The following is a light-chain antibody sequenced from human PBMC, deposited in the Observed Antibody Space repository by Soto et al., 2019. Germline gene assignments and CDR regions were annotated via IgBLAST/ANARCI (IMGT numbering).Light chain of an antibody. J-gene: IGLJ2*01. CDR1: SSDVGGYNY. V-gene: IGLV2-14*01. CDR3: SSYTSSSTRV. Sequence: QYALTQPASVSGSPGQSITISCTGTSSDVGGYNYVSWYQQHPGKAPKLMIYDVINRPSGVSNRFSGSKSGNTASLTISGLQAEDEADYYCSSYTSSSTRVFGGGTKLTVL. CDR2: DVI.